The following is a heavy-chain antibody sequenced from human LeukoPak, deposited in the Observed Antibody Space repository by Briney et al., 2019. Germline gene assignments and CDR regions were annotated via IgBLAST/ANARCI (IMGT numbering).Heavy chain of an antibody. CDR2: IYYSGST. J-gene: IGHJ6*03. V-gene: IGHV4-59*01. Sequence: PSETLSLTCTVSGGSISNYYWSWIRQPPGKGLEWIGYIYYSGSTSYNHSLTSRGTISVDASKNQFSLNLRPVTAAAPAVDYCAKTTKAHSWQTRYYPYYMDVWGKGTTVTISS. CDR1: GGSISNYY. CDR3: AKTTKAHSWQTRYYPYYMDV. D-gene: IGHD6-13*01.